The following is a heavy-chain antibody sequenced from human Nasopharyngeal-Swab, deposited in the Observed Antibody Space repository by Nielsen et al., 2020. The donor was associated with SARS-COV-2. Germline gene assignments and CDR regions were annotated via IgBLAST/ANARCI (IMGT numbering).Heavy chain of an antibody. J-gene: IGHJ4*02. D-gene: IGHD3-16*02. CDR1: GGSFSGYY. V-gene: IGHV4-34*01. Sequence: SETLSLTCAVYGGSFSGYYWSWIRQPPGKGLEWIGEINHSGSTHYNPSLKSRVTISVDTSKNQFSLKLSSVTAADTAVYYCARAPGRSYYDYVWGSYRSKDYYFDYWGQGTLVTVSS. CDR2: INHSGST. CDR3: ARAPGRSYYDYVWGSYRSKDYYFDY.